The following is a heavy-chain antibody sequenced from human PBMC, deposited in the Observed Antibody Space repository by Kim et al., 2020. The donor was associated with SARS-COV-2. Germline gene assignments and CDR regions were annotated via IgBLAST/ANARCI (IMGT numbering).Heavy chain of an antibody. J-gene: IGHJ4*02. Sequence: GGSLRLSCAASGFTFSSYAMHWVRQAPGKGLEWVAVISYDGSNKYYADSVKGRFTISRDNSKNTLYLQMNSLRAEDTAVYYCARPYYYDSSGLLYYFDYWGQGTLVTVSS. CDR2: ISYDGSNK. D-gene: IGHD3-22*01. CDR1: GFTFSSYA. CDR3: ARPYYYDSSGLLYYFDY. V-gene: IGHV3-30*04.